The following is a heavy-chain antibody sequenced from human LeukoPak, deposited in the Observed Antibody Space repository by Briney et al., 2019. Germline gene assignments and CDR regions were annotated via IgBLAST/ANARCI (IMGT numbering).Heavy chain of an antibody. V-gene: IGHV1-69*05. Sequence: ASVKVSCKASGGTFSSYAISRVRQAPGQGLEWMGGIIPIFGTANYAQKFQGRVTITTDESTSTAYMELSSLRSEDTAVYYCAREGNVYGSGSYYNGEFDYWGQGTLVTVSS. CDR1: GGTFSSYA. J-gene: IGHJ4*02. CDR3: AREGNVYGSGSYYNGEFDY. CDR2: IIPIFGTA. D-gene: IGHD3-10*01.